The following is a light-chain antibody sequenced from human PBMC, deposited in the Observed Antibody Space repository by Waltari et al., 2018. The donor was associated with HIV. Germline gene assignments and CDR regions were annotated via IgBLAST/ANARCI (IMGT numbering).Light chain of an antibody. CDR3: QSYDSSLSGFVV. J-gene: IGLJ2*01. Sequence: QSVLTQPPSVSGAPGQRVTISCTGSSSNIGAGYDVHWYQQLPGTALKVLVYGNTNRPSGVPDRFSGSKSGTSASLAITGLQAEDESDYYCQSYDSSLSGFVVFGGGTKVTVL. CDR1: SSNIGAGYD. V-gene: IGLV1-40*01. CDR2: GNT.